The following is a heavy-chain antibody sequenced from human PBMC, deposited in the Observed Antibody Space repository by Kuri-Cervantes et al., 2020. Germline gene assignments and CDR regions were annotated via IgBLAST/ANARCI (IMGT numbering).Heavy chain of an antibody. CDR3: ARDTLELDY. CDR1: GFTFSNAW. D-gene: IGHD6-6*01. CDR2: IKQDGSEK. Sequence: ETLSLTCAASGFTFSNAWMSWVRQAPGKGLEWVANIKQDGSEKYYVDSVKGRFTISRDNAKNSLYLQMNSLRAEDTAVYYCARDTLELDYWGQGTLVTVSS. J-gene: IGHJ4*02. V-gene: IGHV3-7*01.